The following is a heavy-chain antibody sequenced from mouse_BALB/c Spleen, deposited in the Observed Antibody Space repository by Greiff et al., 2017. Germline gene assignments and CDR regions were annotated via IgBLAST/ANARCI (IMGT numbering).Heavy chain of an antibody. D-gene: IGHD2-10*02. V-gene: IGHV14-3*02. CDR1: GFNIKDTY. Sequence: EVQLQQSGAELVKPGASVKLSCTASGFNIKDTYMHWVKQRPEQGLEWIGRIDPANGNTKYDPKFQGKATITADTSSNTAYLQLSSLTSEDTAVYYCARGYGPYAMDYWGQGTSVTVSS. CDR2: IDPANGNT. J-gene: IGHJ4*01. CDR3: ARGYGPYAMDY.